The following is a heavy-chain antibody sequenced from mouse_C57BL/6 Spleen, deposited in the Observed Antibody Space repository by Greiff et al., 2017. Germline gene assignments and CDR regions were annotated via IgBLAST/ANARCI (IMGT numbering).Heavy chain of an antibody. CDR2: IYPRDGST. CDR3: ARGRYCNYEDAMDY. V-gene: IGHV1-85*01. J-gene: IGHJ4*01. CDR1: GYTFTSYD. D-gene: IGHD2-10*02. Sequence: VQLQEPGPELVKPGASVKLSCKASGYTFTSYDINWVKQRPGQGLEWIGWIYPRDGSTKYNEKLKGKATLTVDTSSSTGYRELHSLTSEDSAVYFCARGRYCNYEDAMDYWGQGTSGTVSS.